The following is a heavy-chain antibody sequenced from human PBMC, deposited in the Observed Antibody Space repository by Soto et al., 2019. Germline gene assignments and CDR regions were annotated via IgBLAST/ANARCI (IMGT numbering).Heavy chain of an antibody. CDR3: AKSEDASSAYVGYFDY. Sequence: GGSLRLSCAAPGFTFSDYYMSWIRQAPGKGLEWVSYISSSSSYTNYADSVKGRFTVSRDNFKNTLHLQINSLRGEDTAVYYCAKSEDASSAYVGYFDYWGQGTMVTASS. J-gene: IGHJ4*02. D-gene: IGHD3-22*01. CDR1: GFTFSDYY. CDR2: ISSSSSYT. V-gene: IGHV3-11*06.